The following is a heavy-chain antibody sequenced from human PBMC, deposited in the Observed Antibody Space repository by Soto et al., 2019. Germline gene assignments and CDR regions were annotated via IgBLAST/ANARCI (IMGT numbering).Heavy chain of an antibody. D-gene: IGHD3-9*01. V-gene: IGHV4-61*03. Sequence: SETLSLTCAVSGGSLSRGCYSWSWLRQPPGKGLEWIGYIHHSGTTSYNPSLKSRVTMSVDTSADTAYMEVSSLRSEDTAVYYCARSEETYNDVLTGMDLYYYYFGMDVLGQGTTVTVSS. CDR3: ARSEETYNDVLTGMDLYYYYFGMDV. CDR2: IHHSGTT. J-gene: IGHJ6*02. CDR1: GGSLSRGCYS.